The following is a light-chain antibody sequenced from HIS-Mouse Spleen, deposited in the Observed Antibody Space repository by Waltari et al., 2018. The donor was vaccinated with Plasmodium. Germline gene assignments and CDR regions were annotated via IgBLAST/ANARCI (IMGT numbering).Light chain of an antibody. CDR2: EDS. Sequence: SYELTQPPSVSVSPGQTARITCSGDALPKKYAYWYQQKSGQAPVLVIYEDSKRPSGSPERFSCSSSGTMATLTISGAQVEDEADYYRYSTDSSGNHRVFGGGTKLTVL. V-gene: IGLV3-10*01. CDR1: ALPKKY. CDR3: YSTDSSGNHRV. J-gene: IGLJ3*02.